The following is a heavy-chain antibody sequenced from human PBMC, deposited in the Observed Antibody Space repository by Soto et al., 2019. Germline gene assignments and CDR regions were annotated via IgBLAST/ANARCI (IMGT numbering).Heavy chain of an antibody. Sequence: EVQLVESGGGLVQPGGSLRLSCAASGFTVSSNYMSWVRPAPGKGLEWVSVIYSGGSTYYADSVKGRFTISRDNSKNTLYLQMNSLRAEDTAVYYCASYDFWSGYNFDYWDQGTLVTVSS. CDR3: ASYDFWSGYNFDY. V-gene: IGHV3-66*01. CDR1: GFTVSSNY. CDR2: IYSGGST. J-gene: IGHJ4*02. D-gene: IGHD3-3*01.